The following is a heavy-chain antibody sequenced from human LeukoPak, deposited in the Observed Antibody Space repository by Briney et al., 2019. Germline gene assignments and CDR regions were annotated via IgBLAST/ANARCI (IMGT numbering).Heavy chain of an antibody. Sequence: PSENLSLTCAVYGGSFSGYYWGWIPQPPGEGLEWIGEINHSGSTNYNPSLKSRVTISVDTSKNQFSLKLSSVTAADTAVYYCARTITMIGCLDYWGQGTLVTVSS. CDR2: INHSGST. V-gene: IGHV4-34*01. CDR3: ARTITMIGCLDY. D-gene: IGHD3-22*01. CDR1: GGSFSGYY. J-gene: IGHJ4*02.